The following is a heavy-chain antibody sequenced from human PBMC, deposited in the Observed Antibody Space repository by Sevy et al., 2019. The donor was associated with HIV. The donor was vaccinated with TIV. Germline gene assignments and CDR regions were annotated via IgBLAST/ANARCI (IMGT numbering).Heavy chain of an antibody. Sequence: GGSLRLSCAASGFTFSSYEMNWVRQAPGKGLEWVSYISSSGSTIYYADSVKGRFTISRDNAKNSLYLQMNSLRAEDTAVYYCARDHFGWFGELKSGYFDYWGQGTLVTVSS. CDR3: ARDHFGWFGELKSGYFDY. CDR2: ISSSGSTI. CDR1: GFTFSSYE. D-gene: IGHD3-10*01. V-gene: IGHV3-48*03. J-gene: IGHJ4*02.